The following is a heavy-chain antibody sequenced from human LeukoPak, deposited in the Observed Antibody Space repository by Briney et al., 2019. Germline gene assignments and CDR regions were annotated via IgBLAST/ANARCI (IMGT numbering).Heavy chain of an antibody. CDR1: GGSFSGYY. D-gene: IGHD6-19*01. CDR2: INHSGST. Sequence: SETLSLTCAVYGGSFSGYYWSWIRQPPGKGLEWIGEINHSGSTNYNPSLKSRVTISVDTSKNQFSLKLSSVTAADTAVYYCARDGSRAVAYFDYWGQGTLVTVSS. V-gene: IGHV4-34*01. CDR3: ARDGSRAVAYFDY. J-gene: IGHJ4*02.